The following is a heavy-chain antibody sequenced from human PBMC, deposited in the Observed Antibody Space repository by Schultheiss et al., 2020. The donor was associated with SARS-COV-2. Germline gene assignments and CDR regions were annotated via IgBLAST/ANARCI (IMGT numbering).Heavy chain of an antibody. CDR3: ARQGIAAAGDY. V-gene: IGHV4-38-2*01. CDR2: IYHSGST. J-gene: IGHJ4*02. CDR1: GLCISTGYY. D-gene: IGHD6-13*01. Sequence: SETLSLTCVVSGLCISTGYYWGWIRQPPGKGLEWIGSIYHSGSTYYNPSLKSRVTMSVDTSKNQFSLKLSSVTAADTAVYYCARQGIAAAGDYWGQGTLVTVSS.